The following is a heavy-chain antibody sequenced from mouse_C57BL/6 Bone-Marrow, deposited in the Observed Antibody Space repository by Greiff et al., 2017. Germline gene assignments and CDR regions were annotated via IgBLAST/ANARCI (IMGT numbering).Heavy chain of an antibody. CDR1: GFSLTSYA. D-gene: IGHD1-1*01. Sequence: VKLVESGPGLVAPSQSLSITCTVSGFSLTSYAISWVRQPPGKGLEWLGVIWTGGGTNYTSALKSRLSISKDNSKSQVFLKMNSLQTDDTARYYCARKGYYGSYWYFDVWGTGTTVTVSS. J-gene: IGHJ1*03. V-gene: IGHV2-9-1*01. CDR3: ARKGYYGSYWYFDV. CDR2: IWTGGGT.